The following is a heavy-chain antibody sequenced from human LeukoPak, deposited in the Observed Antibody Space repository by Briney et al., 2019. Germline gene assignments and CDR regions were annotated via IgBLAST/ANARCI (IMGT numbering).Heavy chain of an antibody. CDR3: ARDVDFEDY. CDR2: IKQDGSEK. V-gene: IGHV3-7*01. Sequence: GGSLRLSCAASGFTFSFYWMSWVRQAPGKGLEWVANIKQDGSEKYYVDSVKGRFTISRDNAKNSLYLQMNSLRAEDTAVYYRARDVDFEDYWGQGTLVTVSS. J-gene: IGHJ4*02. CDR1: GFTFSFYW.